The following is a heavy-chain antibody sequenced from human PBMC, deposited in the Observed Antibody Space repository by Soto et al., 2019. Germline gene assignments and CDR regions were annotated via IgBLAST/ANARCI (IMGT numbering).Heavy chain of an antibody. J-gene: IGHJ6*02. CDR1: GGSVSSGNYY. V-gene: IGHV4-61*01. CDR2: IYYSGST. CDR3: ARQSPGGYPYYYGMDV. D-gene: IGHD1-1*01. Sequence: SETLSLTCTVSGGSVSSGNYYWSWIRQPPGKGLEWIGYIYYSGSTNYNPSLRSRVTISVDTSKNQFSLKLRSVTAADTAVYYCARQSPGGYPYYYGMDVWDRGTTFTVSS.